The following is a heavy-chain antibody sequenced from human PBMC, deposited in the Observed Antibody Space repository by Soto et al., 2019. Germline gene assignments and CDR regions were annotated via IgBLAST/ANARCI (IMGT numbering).Heavy chain of an antibody. CDR3: AKVGYDSSGYYYPENWFDP. V-gene: IGHV3-23*01. J-gene: IGHJ5*02. Sequence: PGGSLRLSCAASGFTFSSYAMSWVRQAPGKGLEWVSAISGSGGSTYYADSVKGRFTISRDNSKNTLYLQMNSLRAEDTAVYYCAKVGYDSSGYYYPENWFDPWGQGTMVTVSS. D-gene: IGHD3-22*01. CDR2: ISGSGGST. CDR1: GFTFSSYA.